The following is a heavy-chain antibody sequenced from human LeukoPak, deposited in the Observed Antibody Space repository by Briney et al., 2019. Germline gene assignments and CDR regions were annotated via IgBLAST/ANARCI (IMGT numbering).Heavy chain of an antibody. J-gene: IGHJ5*02. D-gene: IGHD4-11*01. CDR3: ARDLRATVTTGAHGRWFDP. CDR1: GGSISTDIYY. CDR2: IYHSGST. Sequence: PSQTLSLTCIVSGGSISTDIYYWGWIRQPPGKGLEWIGYIYHSGSTYYNPSLKSRVTISVDRSKNQFSLRLSSVTAADTAVYYCARDLRATVTTGAHGRWFDPWGLGTLVTVSS. V-gene: IGHV4-30-2*01.